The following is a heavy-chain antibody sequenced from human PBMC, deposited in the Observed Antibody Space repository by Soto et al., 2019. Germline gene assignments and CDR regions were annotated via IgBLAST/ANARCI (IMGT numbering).Heavy chain of an antibody. CDR1: TYTFTTYT. J-gene: IGHJ4*02. Sequence: QSQLVQSGAEVKKPGASVKVSCKASTYTFTTYTLHWVRQAPGQRLEWMGWITAVNGYTKYSQKFQGRVTITRDTSASTVYMDLSSLRSEDTALYYCATDCASTSCSYYFDSRGQGTLVTVSS. CDR2: ITAVNGYT. V-gene: IGHV1-3*01. CDR3: ATDCASTSCSYYFDS. D-gene: IGHD3-16*01.